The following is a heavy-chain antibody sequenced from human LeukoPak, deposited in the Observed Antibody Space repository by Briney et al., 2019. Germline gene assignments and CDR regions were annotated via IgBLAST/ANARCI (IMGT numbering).Heavy chain of an antibody. V-gene: IGHV1-2*02. J-gene: IGHJ6*02. Sequence: GASVTVSCKASGYTFTGYYMHWVRQAPGQGLEWMGWINPNSGGTNYAQKFQGRVTMTRDTSISTAYMELSRLRSDDTAVYYCARERFLEWLFGYGMDVWGQGTTVTVSS. D-gene: IGHD3-3*01. CDR3: ARERFLEWLFGYGMDV. CDR1: GYTFTGYY. CDR2: INPNSGGT.